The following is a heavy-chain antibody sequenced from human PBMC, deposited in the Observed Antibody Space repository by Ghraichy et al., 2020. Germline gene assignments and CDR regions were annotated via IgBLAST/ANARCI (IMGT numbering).Heavy chain of an antibody. Sequence: GGSLRLSCAASGFTFSDYTMTWVRQVPGKGLEWVSSISSSSSVIDYADSVKGRFTISRDNAENSLFLQMRTLRDDDTAVYYCARDNHYDYIGGSFRFDSWGQGTLITVSS. CDR3: ARDNHYDYIGGSFRFDS. CDR1: GFTFSDYT. D-gene: IGHD3-16*01. CDR2: ISSSSSVI. J-gene: IGHJ4*02. V-gene: IGHV3-48*02.